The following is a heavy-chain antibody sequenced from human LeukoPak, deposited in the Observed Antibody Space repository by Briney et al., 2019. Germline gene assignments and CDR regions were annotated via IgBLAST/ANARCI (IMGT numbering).Heavy chain of an antibody. CDR3: ARGQYGSGSYFDY. CDR1: GFTFSSYG. D-gene: IGHD3-10*01. V-gene: IGHV3-30*02. J-gene: IGHJ4*02. CDR2: IRYDGSNK. Sequence: GGSLRLSCAASGFTFSSYGMHWVRQAPGKGLEWVAFIRYDGSNKYYADSVKGRFTISRDNSKNTLYLQMNSLGAEDTAVYYCARGQYGSGSYFDYWGQGTLVTVSS.